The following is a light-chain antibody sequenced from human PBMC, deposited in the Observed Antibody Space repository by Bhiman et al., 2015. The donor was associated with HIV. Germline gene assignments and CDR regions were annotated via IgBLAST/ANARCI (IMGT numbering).Light chain of an antibody. CDR1: TSDVANYGY. J-gene: IGLJ2*01. Sequence: QSALTQPASLSGSPGQSITISCTGSTSDVANYGYVSWYQQHPGKAPKVMIYDVSKRPSGVSNRFSGSKSANTASLTISGLQAEDEADYYCSSYASSSTLVFGGGTQLTVL. V-gene: IGLV2-14*01. CDR3: SSYASSSTLV. CDR2: DVS.